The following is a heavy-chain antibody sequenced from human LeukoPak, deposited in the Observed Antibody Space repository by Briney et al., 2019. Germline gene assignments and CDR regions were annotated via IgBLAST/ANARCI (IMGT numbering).Heavy chain of an antibody. V-gene: IGHV4-61*02. CDR2: IYTSGST. J-gene: IGHJ6*03. CDR1: GGSISSGSYY. D-gene: IGHD4-23*01. Sequence: SETLSLTCTVSGGSISSGSYYWSWIRQPAGKRLEWIGRIYTSGSTNYNPSLKSRVTISVDTSKNQFSLKLSSVTAADTAVYYCAREGDYGGNSGYYYYYMDVWGKGTTVTVSS. CDR3: AREGDYGGNSGYYYYYMDV.